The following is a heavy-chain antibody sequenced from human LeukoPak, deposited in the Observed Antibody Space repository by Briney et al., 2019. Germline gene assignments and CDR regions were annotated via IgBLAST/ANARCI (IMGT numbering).Heavy chain of an antibody. J-gene: IGHJ4*02. CDR2: IYYSGST. V-gene: IGHV4-30-4*01. CDR3: ARASGDTIFGVVIYFDY. Sequence: PSGTLSLTCTVSGGSISSGDYYWSWIRQPPGKGLEWIGYIYYSGSTYYNPSLKSRVTISVDTSKNQFSLKLSSVTAADTAVYYCARASGDTIFGVVIYFDYWGQGTLVTVSS. D-gene: IGHD3-3*01. CDR1: GGSISSGDYY.